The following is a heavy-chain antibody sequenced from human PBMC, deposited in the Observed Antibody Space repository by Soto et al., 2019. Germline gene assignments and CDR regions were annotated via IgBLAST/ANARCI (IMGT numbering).Heavy chain of an antibody. CDR2: ISCYNGKT. J-gene: IGHJ6*02. Sequence: QVQVVQSGDEAKETGASVRVSCKTSGYSFTAYGISWVRQAPGQGLEWMGWISCYNGKTKYAQKVQGRVTMTTDTYTSTAYMEVRSLRSDDTAIYYCARDAPPPELRFLEWHNYDYNGMDVWGQGTTVTVSS. D-gene: IGHD3-3*01. CDR3: ARDAPPPELRFLEWHNYDYNGMDV. CDR1: GYSFTAYG. V-gene: IGHV1-18*01.